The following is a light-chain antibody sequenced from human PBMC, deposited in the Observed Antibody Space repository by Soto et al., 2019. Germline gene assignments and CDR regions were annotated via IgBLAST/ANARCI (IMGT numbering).Light chain of an antibody. CDR1: QSISSY. Sequence: DIQMTQSPSSLSASVGDRVTITCRASQSISSYLNWYQQKPGKAPKLLIYAASSLQSGVPSRFSGSVSGTEFTLTISRLQPEDFTTYYCQPSYSTPLTLGPGTKVDI. CDR2: AAS. CDR3: QPSYSTPLT. J-gene: IGKJ3*01. V-gene: IGKV1-39*01.